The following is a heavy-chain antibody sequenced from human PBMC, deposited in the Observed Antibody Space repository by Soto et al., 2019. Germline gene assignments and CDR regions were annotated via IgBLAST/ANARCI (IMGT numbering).Heavy chain of an antibody. CDR2: IYHSGST. D-gene: IGHD4-17*01. J-gene: IGHJ6*02. CDR3: ARDTEATVTTRYGMDV. Sequence: QVQLQESGPGLVKPSGTLSPTCAVSGGSISSSNWWSWVRQPPGKGLEWIGEIYHSGSTNYNPSLEKRVTISVDKSKNQFSRKLSSVTAADTAVYYCARDTEATVTTRYGMDVWGQGSTVTVCS. V-gene: IGHV4-4*02. CDR1: GGSISSSNW.